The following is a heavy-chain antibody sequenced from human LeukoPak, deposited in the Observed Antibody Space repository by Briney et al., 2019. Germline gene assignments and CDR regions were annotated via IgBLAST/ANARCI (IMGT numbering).Heavy chain of an antibody. CDR1: GFALSTSGVG. Sequence: SGPTVVNPTQTLTLTCTFTGFALSTSGVGVGWIRQPPANALEWLAPIYWDDDKHYSPSLKSRLTITKDTSKKPVVPTMNNMDPVDTATYYCAHRPRGAAAGSFDYWGQGTLVTVSS. CDR3: AHRPRGAAAGSFDY. D-gene: IGHD6-13*01. V-gene: IGHV2-5*02. CDR2: IYWDDDK. J-gene: IGHJ4*02.